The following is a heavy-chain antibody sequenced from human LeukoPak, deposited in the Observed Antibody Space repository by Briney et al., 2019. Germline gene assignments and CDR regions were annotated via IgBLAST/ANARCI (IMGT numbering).Heavy chain of an antibody. CDR2: IYTSGST. Sequence: SETLSLTCTVTGGSISSNTYYWGWIRQPAGKGLEWIGRIYTSGSTNYNPSLKSRVTISVDTSKNQFSLKLSSVTAADTAVYYCARGHCSSTSCYNWYDPWGQGTLVTVSS. CDR1: GGSISSNTYY. D-gene: IGHD2-2*01. J-gene: IGHJ5*02. V-gene: IGHV4-61*02. CDR3: ARGHCSSTSCYNWYDP.